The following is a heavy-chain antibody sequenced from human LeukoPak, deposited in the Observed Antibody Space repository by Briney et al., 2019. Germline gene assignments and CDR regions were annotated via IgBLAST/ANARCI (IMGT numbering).Heavy chain of an antibody. V-gene: IGHV3-7*01. CDR2: IRHDGNAK. D-gene: IGHD2-15*01. CDR3: ATSHDSAGND. Sequence: GGSLRLSCAASGFAFSDFWMSWVRQAPGKGLEGVANIRHDGNAKNYVPSVRGRFTISRDNAKNSLYLQMSSLTVEDTAVYYCATSHDSAGNDWGQGTLVTVSS. J-gene: IGHJ4*02. CDR1: GFAFSDFW.